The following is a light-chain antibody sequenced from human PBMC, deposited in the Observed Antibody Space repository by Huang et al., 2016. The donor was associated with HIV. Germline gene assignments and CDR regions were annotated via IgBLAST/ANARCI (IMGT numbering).Light chain of an antibody. J-gene: IGKJ2*01. Sequence: DIQMTQSPSSLSASVGDRVTITCRASQNIGTYLNWYQQKPGKAPSLQIYAASSLQSGVPSRFGGGGSGAEVTLTISSLQPEDFATYYCQQTYSAPPYTFAQGTKLEIK. V-gene: IGKV1-39*01. CDR3: QQTYSAPPYT. CDR1: QNIGTY. CDR2: AAS.